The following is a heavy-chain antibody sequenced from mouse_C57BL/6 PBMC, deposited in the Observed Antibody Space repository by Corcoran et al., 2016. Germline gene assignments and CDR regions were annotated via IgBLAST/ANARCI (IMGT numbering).Heavy chain of an antibody. D-gene: IGHD1-1*01. J-gene: IGHJ4*01. Sequence: QVQLQQSGAELVKPGASVKISCKAFGYAFSSYWMHWVKQRPGKGLEWIGQIYPGDGDTNYNGKFKGKATLTADKSSSTAYMQLSSLTSEDSAVYFGASRRTVVAPMDYWGQGTSVTVSS. CDR3: ASRRTVVAPMDY. CDR1: GYAFSSYW. CDR2: IYPGDGDT. V-gene: IGHV1-80*01.